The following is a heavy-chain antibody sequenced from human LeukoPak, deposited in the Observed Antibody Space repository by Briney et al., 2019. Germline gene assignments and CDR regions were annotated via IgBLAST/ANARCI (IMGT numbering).Heavy chain of an antibody. Sequence: SETLSLTCTVSGGSISSGGYYWSWIRQPPGKGLEWIGYIYYSGSTDYNPSLKSRVTVSVDTSKNQFFLKLTSVTAADTAVYYCARAGRSGSYAYYFDYWGQGTLVTVSS. CDR1: GGSISSGGYY. V-gene: IGHV4-61*08. CDR2: IYYSGST. D-gene: IGHD1-26*01. J-gene: IGHJ4*02. CDR3: ARAGRSGSYAYYFDY.